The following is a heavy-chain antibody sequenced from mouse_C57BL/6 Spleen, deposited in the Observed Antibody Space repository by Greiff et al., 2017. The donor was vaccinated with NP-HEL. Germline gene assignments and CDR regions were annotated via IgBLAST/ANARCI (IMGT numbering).Heavy chain of an antibody. CDR3: GKHTFPEDYFDY. CDR1: GFTFTSYC. J-gene: IGHJ2*01. Sequence: EVQRVESGADLVKPGGSLKLSCAASGFTFTSYCMSWVRQTPDKKLEWVATISSGGSCTYYPDSVKGRFTLSRDTAKNTLYLQMSSLKSEDTAMEYYGKHTFPEDYFDYWGQGTTLTVSS. D-gene: IGHD5-1*01. CDR2: ISSGGSCT. V-gene: IGHV5-6*01.